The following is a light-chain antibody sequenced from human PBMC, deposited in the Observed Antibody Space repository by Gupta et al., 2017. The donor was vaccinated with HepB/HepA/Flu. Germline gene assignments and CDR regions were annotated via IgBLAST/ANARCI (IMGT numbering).Light chain of an antibody. CDR1: NIGSKN. V-gene: IGLV3-9*01. J-gene: IGLJ2*01. CDR3: QVSDTTTDHVV. CDR2: RDS. Sequence: SYALPQPLSVSVALGQTARITCGGNNIGSKNVHWYQQKPGQAPVLVIDRDSNRPSEIPERFSGSNSGNTATLTTSSAQAGDEADDYCQVSDTTTDHVVFGGGTKLTVL.